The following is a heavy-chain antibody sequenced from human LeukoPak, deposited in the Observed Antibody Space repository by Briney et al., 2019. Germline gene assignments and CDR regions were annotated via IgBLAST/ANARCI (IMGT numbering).Heavy chain of an antibody. CDR1: GFTFSGYA. CDR2: SSGSGGST. CDR3: AKDDYDFWSGSPDY. J-gene: IGHJ4*02. V-gene: IGHV3-23*01. D-gene: IGHD3-3*01. Sequence: GGSLRLSCAASGFTFSGYAMSWVRQAPGKGLEWVSASSGSGGSTYYADSVKGRFTISRDNSKNTLYLQMNSLRAEDTAVYYCAKDDYDFWSGSPDYWGQGTMVTVSS.